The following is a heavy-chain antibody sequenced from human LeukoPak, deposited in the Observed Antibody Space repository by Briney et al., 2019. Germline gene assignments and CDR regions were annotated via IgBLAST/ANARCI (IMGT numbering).Heavy chain of an antibody. Sequence: GGSLRLSCAASGFTFSSYGMHWVRQAPGKGLEWVSIIWYDGSNKYYADYVKGRFIISKDNSRNTLYLQMNSLRAEDTAVYYCARDPGHSGWYGDYWGQGTLVTVSS. D-gene: IGHD6-19*01. CDR3: ARDPGHSGWYGDY. CDR1: GFTFSSYG. V-gene: IGHV3-33*01. CDR2: IWYDGSNK. J-gene: IGHJ4*02.